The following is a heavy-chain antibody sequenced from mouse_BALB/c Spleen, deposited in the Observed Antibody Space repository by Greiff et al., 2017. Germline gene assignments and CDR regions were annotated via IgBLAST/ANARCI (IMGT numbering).Heavy chain of an antibody. CDR1: GYTFTSYW. J-gene: IGHJ2*01. Sequence: IQLQQSGAELAKPGASVKMSCKASGYTFTSYWMHWVKQRPGQGLEWIGYINPSTGYTEYNQKFKDKATLTADKSSSTAYMQLSSLTSEDSAVYYCARNDGYYLDYWGQGTTLTVSS. D-gene: IGHD2-3*01. CDR3: ARNDGYYLDY. CDR2: INPSTGYT. V-gene: IGHV1-7*01.